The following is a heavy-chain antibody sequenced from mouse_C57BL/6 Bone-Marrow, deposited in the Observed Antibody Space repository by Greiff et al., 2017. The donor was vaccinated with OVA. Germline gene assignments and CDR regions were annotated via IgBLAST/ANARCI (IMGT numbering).Heavy chain of an antibody. Sequence: QVQLKQPGTELVKPGASVKLSCKASGYTFTSYWMHWVKQRPGQGLEWIGNITPSNGGTNYNEKFKSKATLTIDKSYSTAYMQLSSLTSEDSAVYYCARFIYYGSSFNCFDFWGQGTTLTVSS. CDR2: ITPSNGGT. D-gene: IGHD1-1*01. J-gene: IGHJ2*01. V-gene: IGHV1-53*01. CDR3: ARFIYYGSSFNCFDF. CDR1: GYTFTSYW.